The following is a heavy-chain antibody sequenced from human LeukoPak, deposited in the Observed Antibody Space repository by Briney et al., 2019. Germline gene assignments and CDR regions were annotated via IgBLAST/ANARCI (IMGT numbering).Heavy chain of an antibody. Sequence: SETLSLTCADYGGSFSTYYWSWIRQSPGKGLEWIAEINHRGDTNYNPSVKSRVTISVDTSKNQFSLKVNSLTAADTAVYYCARGPTISETGYFDYWGQGTLVTVSS. V-gene: IGHV4-34*01. D-gene: IGHD1-1*01. CDR1: GGSFSTYY. CDR3: ARGPTISETGYFDY. CDR2: INHRGDT. J-gene: IGHJ4*03.